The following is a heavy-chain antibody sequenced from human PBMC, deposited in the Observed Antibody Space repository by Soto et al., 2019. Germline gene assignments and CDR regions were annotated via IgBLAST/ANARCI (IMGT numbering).Heavy chain of an antibody. Sequence: EVQLLESGGGLVQPGGSLRLSCAASGFTFSTYAMNWVRQAPGKGLEWVSLITTSGGGTFYADSVRGRFTISRDNSRKTLYLQMNSLRAEDTAVYYCAKRSRDETILTPANYFDFWGRGTLVSVSS. CDR1: GFTFSTYA. D-gene: IGHD2-2*01. J-gene: IGHJ4*02. CDR3: AKRSRDETILTPANYFDF. CDR2: ITTSGGGT. V-gene: IGHV3-23*01.